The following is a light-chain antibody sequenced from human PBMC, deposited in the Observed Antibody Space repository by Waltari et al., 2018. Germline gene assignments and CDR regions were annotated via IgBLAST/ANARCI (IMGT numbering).Light chain of an antibody. J-gene: IGKJ1*01. CDR1: ESVTKY. Sequence: EIVLTQSPGTLSLSPGERATLSCRSSESVTKYVAWYQHKPGQAPRLLIYGASTRLIGIPDRISGSGSGTDCTRTITRLEPEDFAMYYCQQYVSSPKTFGPGTKVEIK. CDR3: QQYVSSPKT. CDR2: GAS. V-gene: IGKV3-20*01.